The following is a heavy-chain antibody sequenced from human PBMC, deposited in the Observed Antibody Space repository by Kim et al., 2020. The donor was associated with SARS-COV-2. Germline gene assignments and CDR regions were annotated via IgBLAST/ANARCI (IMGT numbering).Heavy chain of an antibody. Sequence: YRPYFQGQVTISADKSISTAYLQWSSLKASDTAMYYCARHKGYNWNYWELWGQGTLVTVSS. V-gene: IGHV5-51*01. J-gene: IGHJ4*02. CDR3: ARHKGYNWNYWEL. D-gene: IGHD1-7*01.